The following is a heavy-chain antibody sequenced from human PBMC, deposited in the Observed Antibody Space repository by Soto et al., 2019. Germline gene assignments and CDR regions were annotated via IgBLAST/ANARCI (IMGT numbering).Heavy chain of an antibody. J-gene: IGHJ4*02. CDR1: GDSIGTNVW. D-gene: IGHD1-1*01. Sequence: WETLSLTCAVSGDSIGTNVWWSCVRQPPGKGLEWIGEVYQNGLTDSNPSLQGRVTMSADMSKNQFSLKVTSVTAADTAIYYCARDAELPGENDRFDYGGPGILVTVS. V-gene: IGHV4-4*02. CDR3: ARDAELPGENDRFDY. CDR2: VYQNGLT.